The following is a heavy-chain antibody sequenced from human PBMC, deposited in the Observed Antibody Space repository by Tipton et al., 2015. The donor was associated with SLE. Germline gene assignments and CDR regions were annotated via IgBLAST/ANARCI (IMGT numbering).Heavy chain of an antibody. CDR2: IYYSGST. CDR1: GGSISSSPYY. CDR3: ARDPNGGYGSFDY. V-gene: IGHV4-39*07. Sequence: TLSLTCSVSGGSISSSPYYWGWIRQPPGKGLEWIASIYYSGSTYYNPSLKSRVTISVDTSKNQFSLKLSSVTAADTAVYYCARDPNGGYGSFDYWGLGALVTVSS. J-gene: IGHJ4*02. D-gene: IGHD7-27*01.